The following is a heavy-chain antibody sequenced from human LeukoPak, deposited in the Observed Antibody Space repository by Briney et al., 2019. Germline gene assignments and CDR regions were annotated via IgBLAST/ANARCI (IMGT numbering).Heavy chain of an antibody. CDR2: ISSSNSIT. D-gene: IGHD6-19*01. J-gene: IGHJ4*02. CDR1: GFTFSSYS. V-gene: IGHV3-48*01. Sequence: GGSLRLSCAASGFTFSSYSMNWVRQAPGKGLEWVSYISSSNSITYYADPVKGRFTISRDNSKSTLYLQMNSLRADDTAIYYCARDFLWLVDYWGQGTLVTVSS. CDR3: ARDFLWLVDY.